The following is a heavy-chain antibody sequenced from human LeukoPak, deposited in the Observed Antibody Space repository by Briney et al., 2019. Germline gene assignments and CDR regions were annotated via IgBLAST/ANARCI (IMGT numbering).Heavy chain of an antibody. Sequence: GASVKVSCKTSGYSFTGDYMHWVRQAPGQGLGWMGWINPNSGGTHYAQKFQGRVTMTRDTSISTAYMELSRLRSDDTAVYYCASMGIGIPAAPGRFDPWGQGTLVTVSS. V-gene: IGHV1-2*02. CDR1: GYSFTGDY. D-gene: IGHD2-2*01. J-gene: IGHJ5*02. CDR2: INPNSGGT. CDR3: ASMGIGIPAAPGRFDP.